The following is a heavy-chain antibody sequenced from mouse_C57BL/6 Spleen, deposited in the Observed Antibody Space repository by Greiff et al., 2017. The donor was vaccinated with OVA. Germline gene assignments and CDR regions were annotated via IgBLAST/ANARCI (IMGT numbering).Heavy chain of an antibody. CDR1: GFSFNTYA. CDR3: VRGSNYGDY. J-gene: IGHJ4*01. V-gene: IGHV10-1*01. D-gene: IGHD2-5*01. CDR2: IRSKSNNYAT. Sequence: EVKLVESGGGLVQPKGSLKLSCAASGFSFNTYAMNWVRQAPGKGLEWVARIRSKSNNYATYYADSVKDRFTISRDDSESMLYLQMNNLKTEDTAMYYCVRGSNYGDYWGQGTSVTVSP.